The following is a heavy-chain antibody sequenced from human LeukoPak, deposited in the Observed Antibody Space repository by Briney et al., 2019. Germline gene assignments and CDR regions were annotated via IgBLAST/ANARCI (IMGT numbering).Heavy chain of an antibody. V-gene: IGHV1-2*02. CDR1: GYTFTCYY. CDR2: IEPNSGDT. CDR3: ARDYFTFTSKSYNFFDP. J-gene: IGHJ5*02. D-gene: IGHD1-20*01. Sequence: ASVKVSCKASGYTFTCYYMHWVRQAPGQGLEWMGWIEPNSGDTNYPEKFQGRITMTRDTSISTAYMELSRLTSDDTAVYFCARDYFTFTSKSYNFFDPWGQGTLVTVSS.